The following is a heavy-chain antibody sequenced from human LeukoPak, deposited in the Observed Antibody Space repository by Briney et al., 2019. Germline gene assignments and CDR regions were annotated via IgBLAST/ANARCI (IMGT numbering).Heavy chain of an antibody. CDR3: AAGVLGEPFFDY. CDR1: GGSISSGGYY. J-gene: IGHJ4*02. CDR2: IYYSGST. Sequence: SETLSLTCTVSGGSISSGGYYWSWIRQHPGKGLEWIGYIYYSGSTYYNPSLKSRVTISVDTSKNQFSLKLSSVTAADTAVYYCAAGVLGEPFFDYWGQGTLVTVSS. V-gene: IGHV4-31*03. D-gene: IGHD3-10*01.